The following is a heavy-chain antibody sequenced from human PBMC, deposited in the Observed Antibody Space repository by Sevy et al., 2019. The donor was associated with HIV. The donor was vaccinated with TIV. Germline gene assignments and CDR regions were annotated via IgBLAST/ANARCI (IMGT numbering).Heavy chain of an antibody. V-gene: IGHV5-51*01. Sequence: GESLKISCKGSGYSFTSYWIGWVRQMPGKVLEWMGIIYPGDSDTRYSPSFQGQVTISADKSISTAYLQWSSLKASDTAMYYCARHWPGEDIVVEVAALAFDMWGQGTMVTVSS. CDR2: IYPGDSDT. D-gene: IGHD2-15*01. CDR1: GYSFTSYW. J-gene: IGHJ3*02. CDR3: ARHWPGEDIVVEVAALAFDM.